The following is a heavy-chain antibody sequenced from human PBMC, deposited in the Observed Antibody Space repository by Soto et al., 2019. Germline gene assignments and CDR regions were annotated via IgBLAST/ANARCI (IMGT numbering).Heavy chain of an antibody. V-gene: IGHV4-59*01. CDR2: IYYSGST. D-gene: IGHD4-17*01. J-gene: IGHJ6*03. Sequence: QVQLQESGPGLVKPSETLSLTCTVSGGSISSYYWSWIRQPPGKGLEWIGYIYYSGSTNYKPSLKSRVTISVDTSKDQFSLKRSSVTAADTAVYYWARVDYGDGYSTPYYYYYMDVWGRGTTVIVSS. CDR3: ARVDYGDGYSTPYYYYYMDV. CDR1: GGSISSYY.